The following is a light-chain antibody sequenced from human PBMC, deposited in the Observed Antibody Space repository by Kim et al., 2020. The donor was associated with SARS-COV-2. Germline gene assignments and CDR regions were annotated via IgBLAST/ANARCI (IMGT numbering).Light chain of an antibody. CDR3: QQLYSYPLS. CDR2: AAS. CDR1: QGISSY. V-gene: IGKV1-9*01. J-gene: IGKJ4*01. Sequence: IQLTQSPSSLSASVGDTVTITCRASQGISSYLAWYQQKPGKAPTLLIYAASTLQSGVPSRFSGSGSGTDFTLIISSLQPEDFATYYCQQLYSYPLSFGGGTKVEIK.